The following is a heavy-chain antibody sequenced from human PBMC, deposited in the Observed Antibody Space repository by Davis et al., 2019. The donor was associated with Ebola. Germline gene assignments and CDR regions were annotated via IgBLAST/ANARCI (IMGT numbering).Heavy chain of an antibody. CDR2: ITTHNNNT. D-gene: IGHD3-10*01. Sequence: ASVKVSCKASGYTFMRHGISWVRQAPGQGLEWLGWITTHNNNTHSTKNLQGRLTMTTDASTSTAYLELRSLRSDDTAVYYCARGVTMVQGLTPYDYWGQGSLVTVSS. CDR1: GYTFMRHG. J-gene: IGHJ4*02. CDR3: ARGVTMVQGLTPYDY. V-gene: IGHV1-18*01.